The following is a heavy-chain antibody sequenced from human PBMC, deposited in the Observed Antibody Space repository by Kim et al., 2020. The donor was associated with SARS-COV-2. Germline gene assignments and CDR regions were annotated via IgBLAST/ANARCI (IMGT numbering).Heavy chain of an antibody. CDR1: GFTFSSYG. J-gene: IGHJ6*02. Sequence: GGSLRLSCAASGFTFSSYGMHWVRQAPGKGLEWVAVISYDGSNKYYADSVKGRFTISRDNSKNTLYLQMNSLRAEDTAVYYCAKDLRYGYYGMDVWGQGT. V-gene: IGHV3-30*18. CDR3: AKDLRYGYYGMDV. CDR2: ISYDGSNK. D-gene: IGHD4-17*01.